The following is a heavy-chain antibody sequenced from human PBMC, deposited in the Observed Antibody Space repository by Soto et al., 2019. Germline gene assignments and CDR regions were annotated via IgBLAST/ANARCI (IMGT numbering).Heavy chain of an antibody. J-gene: IGHJ6*02. D-gene: IGHD3-3*01. CDR1: GFTFSNYA. CDR3: DKDGDLRDFWSGYGLDV. CDR2: INYSGKTT. V-gene: IGHV3-23*01. Sequence: GGSLRLSCAASGFTFSNYAMSWVRQAPGKGLEWVSAINYSGKTTYNADSVKGRFTISRDNSKNTLYLQMNSLRAEDTAAYYCDKDGDLRDFWSGYGLDVWGQGTMVTVSS.